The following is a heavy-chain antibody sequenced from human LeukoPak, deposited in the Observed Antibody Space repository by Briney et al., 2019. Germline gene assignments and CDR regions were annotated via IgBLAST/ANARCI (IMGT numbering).Heavy chain of an antibody. CDR3: ARVRTGYDSSGYPIDY. Sequence: GGSLRLSCAASGFTFSSYGMHWVRQAPGKGLEWVAVISYDGSNKYYADSVKGRFTISRDNSKNTLYLQMNSLRAEDTAVYYCARVRTGYDSSGYPIDYWGQGTLVTVSS. V-gene: IGHV3-30*03. D-gene: IGHD3-22*01. CDR1: GFTFSSYG. CDR2: ISYDGSNK. J-gene: IGHJ4*02.